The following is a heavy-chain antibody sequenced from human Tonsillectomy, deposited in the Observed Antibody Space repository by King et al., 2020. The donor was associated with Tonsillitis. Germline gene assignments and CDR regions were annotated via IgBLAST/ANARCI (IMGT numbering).Heavy chain of an antibody. CDR1: GFSFSNYG. CDR3: VGDHSGIVGAGPDFDY. Sequence: VQLVESGGGVVQPGRSLRLSCAASGFSFSNYGMHWVRQAPGKGLEWVAVISYDGTNKYYADSVKGRFTISRDNSKNTLYLQMNSLRAEDTAVYYCVGDHSGIVGAGPDFDYWGRGTLVTVSS. D-gene: IGHD1-26*01. CDR2: ISYDGTNK. V-gene: IGHV3-33*05. J-gene: IGHJ4*02.